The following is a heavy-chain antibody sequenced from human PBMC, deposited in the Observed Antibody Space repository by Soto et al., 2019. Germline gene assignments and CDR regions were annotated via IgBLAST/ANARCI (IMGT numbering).Heavy chain of an antibody. J-gene: IGHJ6*02. CDR3: SKGRWTVGHCSGGSCYDWMDV. CDR1: GYVFIGFS. CDR2: INPKNGDT. D-gene: IGHD2-15*01. V-gene: IGHV1-2*02. Sequence: ASVKVSCKASGYVFIGFSLHWVRQAPGQGLEWLGWINPKNGDTNYAQKFQGRVTMTRDTSINTVYMELNSLKSDGMAVYYCSKGRWTVGHCSGGSCYDWMDVWGQGTTVTVSS.